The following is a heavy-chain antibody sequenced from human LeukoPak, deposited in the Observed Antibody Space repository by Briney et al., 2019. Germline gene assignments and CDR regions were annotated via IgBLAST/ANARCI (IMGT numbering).Heavy chain of an antibody. Sequence: SETLSLTSTVSGGSISSYYWSWIRQPPGKGLEWIGYIYYSGSTNYNPSLKSRVTISVDTSKNQFSLKLSSVTAADTAVYYCARGKRVYYDSTGYSAFDYWGQGTLVTVSS. V-gene: IGHV4-59*01. CDR2: IYYSGST. D-gene: IGHD3-22*01. CDR1: GGSISSYY. J-gene: IGHJ4*02. CDR3: ARGKRVYYDSTGYSAFDY.